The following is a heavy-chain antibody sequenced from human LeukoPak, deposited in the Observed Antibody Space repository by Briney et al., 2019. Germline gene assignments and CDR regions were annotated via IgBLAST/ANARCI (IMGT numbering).Heavy chain of an antibody. CDR2: IYCSGTT. CDR3: ASTGGSYSNDAFDI. D-gene: IGHD1-26*01. V-gene: IGHV4-59*12. Sequence: SETLSLTCTVSGGSISSYYWNWIRQPPGKGLEWIGYIYCSGTTSYNPSLKSRVTISIDTSKNQFSLKLSSVTAADTAVYYCASTGGSYSNDAFDIWGQGTMVTVSS. J-gene: IGHJ3*02. CDR1: GGSISSYY.